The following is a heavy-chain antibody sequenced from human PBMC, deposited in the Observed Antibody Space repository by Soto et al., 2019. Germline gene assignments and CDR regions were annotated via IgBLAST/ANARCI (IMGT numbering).Heavy chain of an antibody. CDR1: GGSFIGYY. D-gene: IGHD5-12*01. J-gene: IGHJ4*02. CDR3: ARTLWIPFDY. CDR2: INHSGST. V-gene: IGHV4-34*01. Sequence: PSETLSLTCAVYGGSFIGYYWSWIRQPPGKGLEWIGEINHSGSTNYNPSLKSRVTISVDTSKNQFSLKLSSVTAADTAVYYCARTLWIPFDYWGQGTLVTVSS.